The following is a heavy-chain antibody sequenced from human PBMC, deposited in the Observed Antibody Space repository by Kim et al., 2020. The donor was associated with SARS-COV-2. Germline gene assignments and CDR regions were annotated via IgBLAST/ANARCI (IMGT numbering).Heavy chain of an antibody. V-gene: IGHV1-69*13. CDR2: IIPIFGTA. Sequence: SVKVSCKASGGTFSSYAISWVRQAPGQGLEWMGGIIPIFGTANYAQKFQGRVTITADESTSTAYMELSSLRSEDTAVYYCAILRLMGYSYGLNAFDIWGQGTMVTVSS. CDR3: AILRLMGYSYGLNAFDI. CDR1: GGTFSSYA. J-gene: IGHJ3*02. D-gene: IGHD5-18*01.